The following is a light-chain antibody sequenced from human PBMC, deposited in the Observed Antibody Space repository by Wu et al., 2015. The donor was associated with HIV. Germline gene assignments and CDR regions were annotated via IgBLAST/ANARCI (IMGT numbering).Light chain of an antibody. CDR2: GAS. CDR1: QSIIGTY. V-gene: IGKV3-20*01. CDR3: QKXNTAPWT. J-gene: IGKJ1*01. Sequence: EIVLTQSPGTLSLSPGERATLSCRASQSIIGTYLARYQQRPGQAPRLLIYGASNRAIGIPDRFSGSGSGTDFTLTISRLEPEDFAVYYCQKXNTAPWTFGQGTKVEMK.